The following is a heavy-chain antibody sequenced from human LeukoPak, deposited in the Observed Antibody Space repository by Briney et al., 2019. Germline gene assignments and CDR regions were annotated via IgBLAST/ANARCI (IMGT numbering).Heavy chain of an antibody. J-gene: IGHJ4*02. V-gene: IGHV3-48*04. CDR1: GFPFSIYG. CDR3: AAVIDY. CDR2: ISNSGSTK. Sequence: PGGSLRLSCAGSGFPFSIYGMNWVRQAPGKGLEWISYISNSGSTKYYADSVKGRFTISRDNAKNSVFLQMNSLRAEDTAVYYCAAVIDYWGQGTLVTVSS.